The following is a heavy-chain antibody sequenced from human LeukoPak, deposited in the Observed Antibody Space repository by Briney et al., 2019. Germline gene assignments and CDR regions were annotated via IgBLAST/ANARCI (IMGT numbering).Heavy chain of an antibody. CDR3: ARDMGTAMDPYYYDSSGYFPLGY. J-gene: IGHJ4*02. Sequence: GGSLRLSCAASGFTFSSYSMNWVRQAPGKGLEWVSGINWNGGSTGYADSVKGRFTISRDNAKNSLYLQMNSLRAEDTALYYCARDMGTAMDPYYYDSSGYFPLGYWGQGTLVTVSS. D-gene: IGHD3-22*01. CDR1: GFTFSSYS. V-gene: IGHV3-20*04. CDR2: INWNGGST.